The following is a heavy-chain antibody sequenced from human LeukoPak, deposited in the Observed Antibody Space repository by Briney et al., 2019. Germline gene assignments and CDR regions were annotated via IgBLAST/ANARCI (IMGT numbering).Heavy chain of an antibody. D-gene: IGHD3-3*01. Sequence: PSQTLSLTCNVSGGSISSGGYYWSWIRQHPGKGLEWIGFIFYSGSTSYDPSLKNRVSFSLDASKNQFSLTLTSVTAADTAVYYCARLYGDLWGQGTLVTVFS. V-gene: IGHV4-31*03. J-gene: IGHJ4*02. CDR1: GGSISSGGYY. CDR3: ARLYGDL. CDR2: IFYSGST.